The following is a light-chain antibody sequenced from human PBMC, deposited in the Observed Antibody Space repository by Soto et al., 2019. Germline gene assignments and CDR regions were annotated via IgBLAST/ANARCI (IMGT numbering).Light chain of an antibody. CDR2: DAS. J-gene: IGKJ4*01. Sequence: DIQMTQSPSSLSASVGDRVTITCQASQDISNYLNWYQQKPGKAPKILIYDASVLEAGVPSRFSGGGSGTHFTLTISSLQAQDVATYYWRQFDNLPLTFGGGTKVEIK. CDR1: QDISNY. CDR3: RQFDNLPLT. V-gene: IGKV1-33*01.